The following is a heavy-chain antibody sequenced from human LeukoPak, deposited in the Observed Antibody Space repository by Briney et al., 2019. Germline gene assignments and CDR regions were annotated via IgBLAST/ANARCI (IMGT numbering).Heavy chain of an antibody. CDR3: TRRGAYCSGGSCPSGMDV. V-gene: IGHV3-73*01. J-gene: IGHJ6*04. Sequence: GGSLRLSCAASGFTFSGSAMPWVRQASGKGLEWVGRIRSKANSYATAYAASVKGRFTISRDDSKNTAYLQMNSLKTEDTAVYYCTRRGAYCSGGSCPSGMDVWGKGTTVTVSS. CDR1: GFTFSGSA. CDR2: IRSKANSYAT. D-gene: IGHD2-15*01.